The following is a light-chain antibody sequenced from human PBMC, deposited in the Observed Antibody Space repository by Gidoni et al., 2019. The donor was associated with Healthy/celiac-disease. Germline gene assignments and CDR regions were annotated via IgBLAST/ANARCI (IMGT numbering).Light chain of an antibody. CDR2: DAS. J-gene: IGKJ3*01. CDR1: QSVSRY. CDR3: QQRSNWPPGFT. V-gene: IGKV3-11*01. Sequence: EIVLPQSPATLSLSPGERATLSCRASQSVSRYFAWYQQKPGQAHRLLIYDASNRATGIPARFSGSGCGTDFTLTIRSLEPEDFAVYYCQQRSNWPPGFTFGPGTKVDIK.